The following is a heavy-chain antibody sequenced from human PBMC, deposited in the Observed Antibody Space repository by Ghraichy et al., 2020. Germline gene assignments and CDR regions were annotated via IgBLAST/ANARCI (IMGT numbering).Heavy chain of an antibody. CDR1: GLTFSSYG. CDR2: ISHDGSNK. V-gene: IGHV3-30*18. J-gene: IGHJ3*02. D-gene: IGHD6-19*01. Sequence: GGSLRLSCAASGLTFSSYGMHWVRQAPGKGLERVAVISHDGSNKYYVDSVKGRFTISRDNSKNTLYLQMNSLRADDTAVYYCAKALGGWYVNDAFDIWGQGTMVTVSS. CDR3: AKALGGWYVNDAFDI.